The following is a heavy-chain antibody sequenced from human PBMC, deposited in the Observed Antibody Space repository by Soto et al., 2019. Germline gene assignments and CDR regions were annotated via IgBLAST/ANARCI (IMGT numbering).Heavy chain of an antibody. Sequence: GASLKVSCKASGYTFTGYYMHWVRQAPGQGLEWMGWINPNSGGTNYAQKFQGWVTMTRDTSISTAYMELSRLRSDDTAVYYCARGLSSGSDCYVLSFHYWGQGTLVTVSS. V-gene: IGHV1-2*04. CDR3: ARGLSSGSDCYVLSFHY. D-gene: IGHD2-21*02. CDR1: GYTFTGYY. CDR2: INPNSGGT. J-gene: IGHJ4*02.